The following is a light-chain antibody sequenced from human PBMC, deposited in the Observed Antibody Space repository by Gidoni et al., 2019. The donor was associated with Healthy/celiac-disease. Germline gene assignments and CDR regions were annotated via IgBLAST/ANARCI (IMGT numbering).Light chain of an antibody. J-gene: IGKJ1*01. CDR3: QQYGSSQWT. V-gene: IGKV3-20*01. CDR1: QSVSSSY. CDR2: GAS. Sequence: EIVLTQSPGTLSLSPGERATLSCRASQSVSSSYLAWYQQKPGQAPRLLISGASSRATGIPDRFSGRGSGTDFTLTISRLEPEDFAVYYCQQYGSSQWTFXQXTKVEIK.